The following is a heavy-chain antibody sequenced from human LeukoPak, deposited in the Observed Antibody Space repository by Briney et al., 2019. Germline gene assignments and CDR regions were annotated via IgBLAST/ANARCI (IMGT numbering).Heavy chain of an antibody. CDR2: ISSSGSTI. CDR3: ARVMVRGYLDY. V-gene: IGHV3-11*04. CDR1: GCTFSDYY. J-gene: IGHJ4*02. D-gene: IGHD3-10*01. Sequence: PGGSLRLSCAASGCTFSDYYMSWLRQAPGKGLEWVSYISSSGSTIYYADSVKGRFTISRDNAKNSLYLQMNSLRAEDTAVYYCARVMVRGYLDYWGQGTLVTVSS.